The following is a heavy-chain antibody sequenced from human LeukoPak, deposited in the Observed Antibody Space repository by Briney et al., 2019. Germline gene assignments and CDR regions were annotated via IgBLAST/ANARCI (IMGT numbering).Heavy chain of an antibody. CDR2: INSDGSST. V-gene: IGHV3-74*01. CDR3: AKDAHDYGDYVGLIYAFDI. D-gene: IGHD4-17*01. J-gene: IGHJ3*02. CDR1: VFTFSSYW. Sequence: GGSLRLSCAASVFTFSSYWMHWVRQAPGKGLVWVSRINSDGSSTSYADSVKGRFTISRDKSKNTLYLQMNSLRAEDTAVYYCAKDAHDYGDYVGLIYAFDIWGQGTMVTVSS.